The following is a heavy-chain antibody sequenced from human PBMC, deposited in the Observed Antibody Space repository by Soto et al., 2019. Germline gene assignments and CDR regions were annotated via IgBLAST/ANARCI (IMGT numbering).Heavy chain of an antibody. Sequence: QVQLVQSGAEVKKPGASVKVSCKASGYTFTGYGISWVRQAPGQGLEWMGWISAYNGNTNYAQKLQGRVTMTTDTSTSTAYMELRSLRSDDTAVYYCARGTPRAAAGTPYYYYGMDVWGQGTTVTVSS. CDR3: ARGTPRAAAGTPYYYYGMDV. CDR2: ISAYNGNT. J-gene: IGHJ6*02. D-gene: IGHD6-13*01. CDR1: GYTFTGYG. V-gene: IGHV1-18*01.